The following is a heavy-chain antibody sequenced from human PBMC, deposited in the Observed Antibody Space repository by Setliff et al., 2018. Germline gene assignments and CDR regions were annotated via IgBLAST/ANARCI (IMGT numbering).Heavy chain of an antibody. Sequence: GGSLRLSCAASGFIVSNNEMSWVRQAPGKGLEWLASINPDGSEKYYVDSVKGRFTISRDNAKNSLSLQMNSLRTEDTAVYYCFGAGTCSYWGQGTLVTVSS. CDR1: GFIVSNNE. J-gene: IGHJ4*02. D-gene: IGHD3-10*01. CDR2: INPDGSEK. V-gene: IGHV3-7*01. CDR3: FGAGTCSY.